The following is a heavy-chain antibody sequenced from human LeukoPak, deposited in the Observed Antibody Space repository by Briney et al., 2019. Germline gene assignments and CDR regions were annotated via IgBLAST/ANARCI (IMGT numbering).Heavy chain of an antibody. Sequence: PGGSLRLSCAASGFTFSSYAMTWVRQAPGKGLEWVSGISSSGDRTYYADSVKGRFTISRDDSRNTVYLQLNNLRVDDTAIYYCAKANWVSNADAVWRGQGTQVTVSS. D-gene: IGHD1-1*01. CDR2: ISSSGDRT. CDR3: AKANWVSNADAVW. V-gene: IGHV3-23*01. J-gene: IGHJ4*02. CDR1: GFTFSSYA.